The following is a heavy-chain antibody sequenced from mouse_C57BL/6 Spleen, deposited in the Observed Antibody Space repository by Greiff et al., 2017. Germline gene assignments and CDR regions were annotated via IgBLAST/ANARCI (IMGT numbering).Heavy chain of an antibody. J-gene: IGHJ1*03. CDR1: GYSITSGYD. CDR3: ARVGANSWYFDV. V-gene: IGHV3-1*01. D-gene: IGHD4-1*01. CDR2: ISYSGST. Sequence: EVKLQESGPGMVKPSQSLSLTCTVTGYSITSGYDWHWIRHFPGNKLEWMGYISYSGSTNYNPSLKSRISITHDTSKNHFFLQLNSVTTEDTATYYCARVGANSWYFDVWGTGTTVTVSA.